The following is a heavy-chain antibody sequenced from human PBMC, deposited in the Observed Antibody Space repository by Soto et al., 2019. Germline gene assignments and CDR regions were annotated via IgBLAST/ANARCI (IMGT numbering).Heavy chain of an antibody. J-gene: IGHJ5*02. Sequence: SVKVSCKASGDTFGRFTINWVRQAPGQGLEWMGGIKPISDITNYAQRFQGRVTFTADASTSTVYLELSSLRSEDTAMYYCARDPSTINKLIGVWFDPWGHGTTVTVSS. CDR1: GDTFGRFT. CDR3: ARDPSTINKLIGVWFDP. CDR2: IKPISDIT. V-gene: IGHV1-69*13. D-gene: IGHD4-4*01.